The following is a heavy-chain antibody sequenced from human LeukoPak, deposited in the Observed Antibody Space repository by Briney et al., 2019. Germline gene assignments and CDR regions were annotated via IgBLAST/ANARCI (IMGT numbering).Heavy chain of an antibody. CDR2: IYSGGNT. J-gene: IGHJ4*02. D-gene: IGHD3-10*01. CDR3: ARESDSLRVRRGDC. V-gene: IGHV3-66*01. CDR1: GFTVSNNF. Sequence: PGGSLRLSCAASGFTVSNNFMTWVRQAPGKGPECVSVIYSGGNTYYADSVKGRFTLSRDNSQNTLYFQMNSLRAAAPAVYYCARESDSLRVRRGDCWGQGAPVTDSS.